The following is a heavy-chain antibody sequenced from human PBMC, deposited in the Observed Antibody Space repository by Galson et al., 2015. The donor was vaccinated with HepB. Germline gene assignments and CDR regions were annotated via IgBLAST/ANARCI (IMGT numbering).Heavy chain of an antibody. D-gene: IGHD6-13*01. J-gene: IGHJ6*02. V-gene: IGHV3-15*07. CDR3: TTDPGYSSSWWYYGMDV. Sequence: SLRLSCAASGFTFSNAWMNWVRQAPGKGLEWVGRIKSKTDGGTTDYAAPVKGRFTISRDDSKNTLYLQMNSLKTEDTAVYYCTTDPGYSSSWWYYGMDVWGQGTTVTVSS. CDR1: GFTFSNAW. CDR2: IKSKTDGGTT.